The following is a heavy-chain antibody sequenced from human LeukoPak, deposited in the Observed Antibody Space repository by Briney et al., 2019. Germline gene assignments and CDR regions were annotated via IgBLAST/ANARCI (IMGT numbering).Heavy chain of an antibody. V-gene: IGHV4-34*01. CDR2: INHGGST. D-gene: IGHD3-10*01. CDR1: GGSFSGYY. CDR3: ARRTWFGEFNYYYYGMDV. J-gene: IGHJ6*02. Sequence: SETLSLTCAVYGGSFSGYYWSWIRQPPGKGLEWIGEINHGGSTNYNPSLKSRVTISVDTSKNQFSLKLSSVTAADTAVYYCARRTWFGEFNYYYYGMDVWGQGTTVTVSS.